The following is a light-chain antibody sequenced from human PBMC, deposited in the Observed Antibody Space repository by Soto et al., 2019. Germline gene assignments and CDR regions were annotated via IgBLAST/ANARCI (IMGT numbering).Light chain of an antibody. CDR2: DVT. Sequence: QSALTQPASVSGSPGQSITISCTGTSSDVGGYNYVSWYQHHPGKAPKLMIFDVTNRPSGVSNRFSGSKSGNTASLTISAIQPADEADYYCSSYTTSNTRQIVFGTGTKVTVL. CDR3: SSYTTSNTRQIV. CDR1: SSDVGGYNY. J-gene: IGLJ1*01. V-gene: IGLV2-14*03.